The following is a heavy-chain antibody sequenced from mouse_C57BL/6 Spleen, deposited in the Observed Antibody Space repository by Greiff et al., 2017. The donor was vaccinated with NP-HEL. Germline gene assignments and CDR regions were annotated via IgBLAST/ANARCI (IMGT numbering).Heavy chain of an antibody. Sequence: QVQLKESGAELARPGASVKMSCKASGYTFTSYTMHWVKQRPGQGLEWIGYINPSSGYTKYNQKFKDKATLTADKSSSTAYMQLSSLTSEDSAVYYCARSWGRGDARDYWGQGTSVTVSS. CDR2: INPSSGYT. CDR1: GYTFTSYT. J-gene: IGHJ4*01. CDR3: ARSWGRGDARDY. V-gene: IGHV1-4*01. D-gene: IGHD3-3*01.